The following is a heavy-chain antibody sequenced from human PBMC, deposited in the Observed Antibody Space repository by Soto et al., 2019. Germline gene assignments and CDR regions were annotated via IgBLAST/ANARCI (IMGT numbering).Heavy chain of an antibody. V-gene: IGHV4-31*03. Sequence: PSETLSLTCTVSGGSISSGGYYWIWIRQHPGKGLEWIGYIYYSGSTYYNPSLKSRVTISVDTSKNQFSLKLSSVTAADTAVYYCARQMVRGVIRKTPYDPWGQRTLVSVS. CDR1: GGSISSGGYY. J-gene: IGHJ5*02. CDR2: IYYSGST. D-gene: IGHD3-10*01. CDR3: ARQMVRGVIRKTPYDP.